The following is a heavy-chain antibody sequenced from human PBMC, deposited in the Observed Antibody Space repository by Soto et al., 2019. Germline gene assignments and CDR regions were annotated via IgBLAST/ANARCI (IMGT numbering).Heavy chain of an antibody. CDR1: GYIFTTYD. V-gene: IGHV1-8*01. CDR2: MSPKSHHT. CDR3: ARGPNSFEY. J-gene: IGHJ4*02. Sequence: QVQLVQSGAEVKKPGASVKVSCKASGYIFTTYDIHWVRQATGQGLEWMGWMSPKSHHTGYAQTFQGRVTMTWNTSPSTAYMELNSRRLEDAAIYYCARGPNSFEYWGQGTLVTVSS.